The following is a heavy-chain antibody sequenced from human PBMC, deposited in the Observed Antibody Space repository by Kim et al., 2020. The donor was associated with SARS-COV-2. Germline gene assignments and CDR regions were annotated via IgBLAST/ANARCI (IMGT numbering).Heavy chain of an antibody. Sequence: GGSLRLSCAASGFTFSSYAMHWVRQAPGKGLEWVAVISYDGSNKYYADSVKGRFTISRDNSKNTLYLQMNSLRAEDTAVYYCARGRSGSYLGAFDIWGQGTMVTVSS. V-gene: IGHV3-30*04. CDR1: GFTFSSYA. J-gene: IGHJ3*02. CDR2: ISYDGSNK. D-gene: IGHD3-10*01. CDR3: ARGRSGSYLGAFDI.